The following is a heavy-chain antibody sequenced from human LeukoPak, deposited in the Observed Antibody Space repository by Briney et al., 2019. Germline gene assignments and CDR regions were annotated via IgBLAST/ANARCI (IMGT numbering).Heavy chain of an antibody. CDR1: GYTFTGYY. D-gene: IGHD2-21*02. CDR3: ARSTSVVVTAMGI. CDR2: INPNSGGT. J-gene: IGHJ3*02. Sequence: ASVKVSCKASGYTFTGYYMHWVRQAPGQGLEWMGRINPNSGGTNYAQKFQGRVTMTRDTSISTAYMELSRLRSDDTAVYYCARSTSVVVTAMGIWGQGTMVTVSS. V-gene: IGHV1-2*06.